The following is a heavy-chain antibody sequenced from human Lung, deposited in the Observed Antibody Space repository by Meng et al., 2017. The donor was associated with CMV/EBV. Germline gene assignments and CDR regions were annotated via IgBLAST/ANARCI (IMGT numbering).Heavy chain of an antibody. CDR3: ARADYLLVHYYYYGMDV. J-gene: IGHJ6*02. Sequence: ASXXVSXKASGYTFTSYGISWVRQAPGQGLEWMGWNSAYNGNTNYAQKFQGRVTMTTDASTSTAYMELRSLRSDDTAVYYCARADYLLVHYYYYGMDVWXQGTXVTVSS. CDR2: NSAYNGNT. CDR1: GYTFTSYG. D-gene: IGHD4/OR15-4a*01. V-gene: IGHV1-18*01.